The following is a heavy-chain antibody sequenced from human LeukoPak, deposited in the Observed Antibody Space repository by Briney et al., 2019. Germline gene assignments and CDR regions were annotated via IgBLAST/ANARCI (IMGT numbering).Heavy chain of an antibody. J-gene: IGHJ4*02. D-gene: IGHD4-17*01. CDR1: GFTFSSYE. Sequence: PGGSLRLSCAASGFTFSSYEMNWVRQAPGKGLEWVAVIPYDGSNNYYSDSVKGRFTISRDNSKNTLYLQMNSLRPEDTAVYYCARSEGTTVTMFDYWGQGTLVTVSS. V-gene: IGHV3-30-3*01. CDR3: ARSEGTTVTMFDY. CDR2: IPYDGSNN.